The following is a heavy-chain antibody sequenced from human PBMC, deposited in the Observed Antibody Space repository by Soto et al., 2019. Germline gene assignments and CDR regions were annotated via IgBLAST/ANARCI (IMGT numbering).Heavy chain of an antibody. CDR2: IYHGGDT. CDR1: GYSLTSGYY. CDR3: ARARIVVAGTIVDY. J-gene: IGHJ4*02. Sequence: PSETLSLTCAVSGYSLTSGYYCGWIRQPPGKGLEWIGSIYHGGDTYYNPSLKSRVTISVDTSKNHFSLKLTSVTAADTAVYYCARARIVVAGTIVDYWGQGTLVTVSS. D-gene: IGHD6-19*01. V-gene: IGHV4-38-2*01.